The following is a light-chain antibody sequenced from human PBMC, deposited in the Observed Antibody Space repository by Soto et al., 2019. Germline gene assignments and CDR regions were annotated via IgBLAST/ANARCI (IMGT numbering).Light chain of an antibody. CDR2: LNSDGSH. CDR3: QTWSTDIRV. V-gene: IGLV4-69*01. J-gene: IGLJ3*02. CDR1: SGHNSYA. Sequence: QLVLTQPPSASASLGASVKLTCTLSSGHNSYAIAWHQQQPETGPRYLMKLNSDGSHSKGDGIPDRVSCSSSGAERYLTISGLQSEDEADYYCQTWSTDIRVFGGGTKLTVL.